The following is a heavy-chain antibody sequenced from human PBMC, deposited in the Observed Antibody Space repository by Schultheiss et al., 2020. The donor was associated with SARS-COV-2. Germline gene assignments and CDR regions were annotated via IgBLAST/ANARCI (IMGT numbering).Heavy chain of an antibody. D-gene: IGHD5-12*01. CDR1: GFTFSSYS. CDR3: AKSGSSGYDLYYFDY. V-gene: IGHV3-48*01. CDR2: ISSSSSTI. Sequence: GGSLRLSCAASGFTFSSYSMNWVRQAPGMGLEWVSSISSSSSTIYYADSVKGRFTISRDNSKNTLYLQMNSLRAEDTAVYYCAKSGSSGYDLYYFDYWGQGTLVTVSS. J-gene: IGHJ4*02.